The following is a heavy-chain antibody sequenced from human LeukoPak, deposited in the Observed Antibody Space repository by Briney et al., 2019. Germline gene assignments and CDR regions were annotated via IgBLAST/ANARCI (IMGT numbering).Heavy chain of an antibody. CDR2: INPSDDST. CDR3: ARAYYESSAYRHAVYFDY. Sequence: GASVKVSCKASGYTCNSSYMHWVRQAPGQGLEWVGIINPSDDSTRYAQKFQGRVTMTKDTSTNTVYMHLSSLSSDDTAVYYCARAYYESSAYRHAVYFDYWGQGTLVTVSS. D-gene: IGHD3-22*01. J-gene: IGHJ4*02. V-gene: IGHV1-46*02. CDR1: GYTCNSSY.